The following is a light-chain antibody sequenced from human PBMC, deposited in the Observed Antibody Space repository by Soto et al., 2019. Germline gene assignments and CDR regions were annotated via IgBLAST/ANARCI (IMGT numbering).Light chain of an antibody. CDR1: SSDIGAYDY. CDR3: LSFTTTSTHV. CDR2: EVN. J-gene: IGLJ1*01. Sequence: QSALAQPASLSGSPGQSITISCTGTSSDIGAYDYVSWFQQHPGKAPKLMISEVNNRPSGVSNRFSGSKSGNTAYPTISGLQVEDEAEYFCLSFTTTSTHVFGTGTKVTVL. V-gene: IGLV2-14*01.